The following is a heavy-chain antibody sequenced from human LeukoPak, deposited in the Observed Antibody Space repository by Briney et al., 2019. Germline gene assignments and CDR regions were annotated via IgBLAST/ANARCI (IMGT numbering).Heavy chain of an antibody. Sequence: GGSLRLSCAASGFSFNNYAMYWVRQAPGKGLEWVSLISYDGGDKYYAESMKGRITISRDNAENTLYLQMNNLRPDDTAFYFCVKEGVEYSYSYGDYWGQGTLVTVSS. CDR2: ISYDGGDK. D-gene: IGHD3-16*01. V-gene: IGHV3-30*18. CDR1: GFSFNNYA. CDR3: VKEGVEYSYSYGDY. J-gene: IGHJ4*02.